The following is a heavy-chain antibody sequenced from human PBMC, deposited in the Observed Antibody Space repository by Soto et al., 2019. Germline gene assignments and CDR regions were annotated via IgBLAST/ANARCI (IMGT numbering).Heavy chain of an antibody. CDR2: IDPSDSYT. CDR3: AVQLLVLGSYYNFVLYVFDF. CDR1: GYSFTSYW. J-gene: IGHJ3*01. D-gene: IGHD3-10*01. V-gene: IGHV5-10-1*01. Sequence: GESLKISCKGSGYSFTSYWISWVRQMPGKGLEWMGRIDPSDSYTNYSPSFQGHVTISADKSISTAYLQWSSLKASDTAMYYCAVQLLVLGSYYNFVLYVFDFWTQGTLDTVSS.